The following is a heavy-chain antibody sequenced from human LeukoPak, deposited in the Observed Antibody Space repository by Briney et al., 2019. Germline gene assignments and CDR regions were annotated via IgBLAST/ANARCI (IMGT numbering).Heavy chain of an antibody. J-gene: IGHJ4*02. CDR2: ISSSSSYI. D-gene: IGHD5-18*01. V-gene: IGHV3-21*01. Sequence: PGGSLRLSCAASGFTFSTYTMHWVRQAPGKGLEWVSSISSSSSYIYYADSVKGRFTISRDNAKNSLYLQMNSLRAEDTAVYYCARGGRGLPDSWGQGTLVTVSS. CDR3: ARGGRGLPDS. CDR1: GFTFSTYT.